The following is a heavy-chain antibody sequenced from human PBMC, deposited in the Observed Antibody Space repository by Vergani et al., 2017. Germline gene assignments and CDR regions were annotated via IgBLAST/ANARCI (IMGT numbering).Heavy chain of an antibody. Sequence: QMQLQESGPGLVKPSQTLSLICTVSGDSINSPNYYWTWIRQPPGKGLEWIGYIFHDGSTYYDPTLKSRVIMSIDTSKNQFSLNMIFVTAADTAVYDCVRCPVPRWFDPWGRGTLFTVSS. D-gene: IGHD5/OR15-5a*01. J-gene: IGHJ5*02. CDR3: VRCPVPRWFDP. CDR2: IFHDGST. CDR1: GDSINSPNYY. V-gene: IGHV4-30-4*01.